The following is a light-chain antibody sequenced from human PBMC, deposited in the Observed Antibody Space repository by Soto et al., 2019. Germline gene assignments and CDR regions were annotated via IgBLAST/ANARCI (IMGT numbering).Light chain of an antibody. Sequence: DIKMTQSPSSLSASVGDRVTITCRASQGISHDLAWYQQKPGKVPKLLIYAASTLQSGVPSRFSGSGSGTDFTLTVSGLHPEDVATYYCQKYNTAPLTFGQGTRLEN. V-gene: IGKV1-27*01. CDR2: AAS. J-gene: IGKJ5*01. CDR1: QGISHD. CDR3: QKYNTAPLT.